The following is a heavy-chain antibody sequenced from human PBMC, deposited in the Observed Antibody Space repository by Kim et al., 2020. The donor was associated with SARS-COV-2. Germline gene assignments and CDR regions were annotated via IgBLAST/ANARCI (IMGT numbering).Heavy chain of an antibody. D-gene: IGHD3-10*02. CDR1: GFSSSSYW. Sequence: GSLRLSCAAAGFSSSSYWINWVRQPPGKGLEWVSRISSDGRITHYADSVKGRFTMSRDSAENTVFLQMNSLGAEDTAVYYCARGMFRSGFDVWGQGTTVSVSS. CDR3: ARGMFRSGFDV. J-gene: IGHJ6*02. CDR2: ISSDGRIT. V-gene: IGHV3-74*01.